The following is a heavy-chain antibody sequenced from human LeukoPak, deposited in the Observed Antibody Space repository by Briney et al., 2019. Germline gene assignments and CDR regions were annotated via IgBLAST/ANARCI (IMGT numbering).Heavy chain of an antibody. CDR3: AKPPVYGSGFHH. V-gene: IGHV3-11*01. CDR2: ISSSGSTT. D-gene: IGHD3-10*01. Sequence: PGGSLRLSCAASGFTFSDYYMNWIRQAPGKGLEWVSFISSSGSTTQYADSVKGRFTISRDNSKNTLYLQMNSLRAEDTAVYYCAKPPVYGSGFHHWGQGTLVTVSS. CDR1: GFTFSDYY. J-gene: IGHJ1*01.